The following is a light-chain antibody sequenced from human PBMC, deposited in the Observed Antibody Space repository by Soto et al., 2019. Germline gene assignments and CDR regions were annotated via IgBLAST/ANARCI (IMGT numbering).Light chain of an antibody. Sequence: QSVLTQPPSASGTPGQRVTISCSGSSSNIGSNTVNWYQQLPGTAPKLLIYSNNQWPSGVPDRFSGSESGTSASLAISGLHSEDEADYYCAAWDGSLNAFVFGAGTKVTVL. CDR1: SSNIGSNT. V-gene: IGLV1-44*01. CDR2: SNN. J-gene: IGLJ1*01. CDR3: AAWDGSLNAFV.